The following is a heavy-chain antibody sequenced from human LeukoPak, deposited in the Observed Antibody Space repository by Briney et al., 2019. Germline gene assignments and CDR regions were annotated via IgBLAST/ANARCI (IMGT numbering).Heavy chain of an antibody. CDR1: GGTFSSYA. J-gene: IGHJ6*02. V-gene: IGHV1-69*06. D-gene: IGHD2-2*02. CDR3: ARAPDCSSTSCYTYHYGMDV. CDR2: IIPIFGTA. Sequence: ASVTVSCKASGGTFSSYAISWVRQAPGQGLEWMGGIIPIFGTANYAQKFQGRVTITADKSTSTAYMELSSLRSEDTAVYYCARAPDCSSTSCYTYHYGMDVWGQGTTVTVSS.